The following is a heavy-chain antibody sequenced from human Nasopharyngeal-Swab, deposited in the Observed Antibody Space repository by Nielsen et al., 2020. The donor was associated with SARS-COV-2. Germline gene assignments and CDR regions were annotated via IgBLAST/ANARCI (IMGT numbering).Heavy chain of an antibody. Sequence: WIRQPPGKALEWLARIDWDDDKYYSTSLKTRLTISKDTSKNQVVLTMTNMDPVGTATYYCARSYAGEYSYGYLDGPHYYYYMDVWGKGTTVTVSS. CDR3: ARSYAGEYSYGYLDGPHYYYYMDV. V-gene: IGHV2-70*11. J-gene: IGHJ6*03. CDR2: IDWDDDK. D-gene: IGHD5-18*01.